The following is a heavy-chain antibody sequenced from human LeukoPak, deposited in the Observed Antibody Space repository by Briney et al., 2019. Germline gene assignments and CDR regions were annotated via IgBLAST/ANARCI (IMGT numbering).Heavy chain of an antibody. CDR2: INSDGSST. CDR3: ARDLAEYSSGWYGGEDY. J-gene: IGHJ4*02. Sequence: GGSLRLSCAASGFTFSSYWMHWVRQAPGKGLVWVSRINSDGSSTSYADSVKGRFTISRDNAKNTLHLQMNSLRAEDTAVYYCARDLAEYSSGWYGGEDYWGQGTLVTVSS. CDR1: GFTFSSYW. D-gene: IGHD6-19*01. V-gene: IGHV3-74*01.